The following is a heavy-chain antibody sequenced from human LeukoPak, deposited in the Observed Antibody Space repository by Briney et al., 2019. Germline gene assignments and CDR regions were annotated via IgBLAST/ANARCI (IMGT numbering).Heavy chain of an antibody. CDR1: GFTFGSYS. Sequence: GGSLRLSCAASGFTFGSYSMNWVRQAPGKGLEWVSSISSSSSYIYYADSVKGRFTISRDNAKNSLYLQMNSLRAEDTAVYYCARHRSSWLIDYWGQGTLVTVSS. CDR3: ARHRSSWLIDY. D-gene: IGHD6-6*01. CDR2: ISSSSSYI. J-gene: IGHJ4*02. V-gene: IGHV3-21*04.